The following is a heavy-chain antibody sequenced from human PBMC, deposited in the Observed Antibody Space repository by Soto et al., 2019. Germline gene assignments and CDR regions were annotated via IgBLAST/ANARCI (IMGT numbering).Heavy chain of an antibody. Sequence: QVQLQESGPGLVKPSQTLSLTCTVSGGSISSGGYYWSWIRQHPGKGLEWIGYIYYSGSTYYNPSLRSRVTISVDTSKNQFSLKLSSVTDADTAVYYCAALMVRGVISNYYYYYGMDVWGQGTTVTVSS. CDR2: IYYSGST. CDR1: GGSISSGGYY. D-gene: IGHD3-10*01. J-gene: IGHJ6*02. V-gene: IGHV4-31*03. CDR3: AALMVRGVISNYYYYYGMDV.